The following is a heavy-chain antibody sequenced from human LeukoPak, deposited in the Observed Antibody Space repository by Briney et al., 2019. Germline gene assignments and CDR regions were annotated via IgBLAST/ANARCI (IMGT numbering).Heavy chain of an antibody. D-gene: IGHD2-8*01. CDR1: GFTFSSYA. Sequence: GGSLRLSCAASGFTFSSYAMSWVRQAPGKGLEWVSVIYSGDNTYYVDSVKGRFTISRDNSKNTLYLQMNSLRAEDTAVYYCARVPLLYRPGGKGYYYMDVWGKGTTVTVSS. V-gene: IGHV3-53*01. CDR3: ARVPLLYRPGGKGYYYMDV. J-gene: IGHJ6*03. CDR2: IYSGDNT.